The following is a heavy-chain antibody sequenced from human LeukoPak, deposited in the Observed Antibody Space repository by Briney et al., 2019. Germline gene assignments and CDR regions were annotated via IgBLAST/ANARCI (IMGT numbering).Heavy chain of an antibody. CDR2: ISSSGST. D-gene: IGHD3-22*01. CDR1: GGSITGYF. J-gene: IGHJ3*02. Sequence: PSETLSLTCTVSGGSITGYFWSWIRQPAGKGLEFIGRISSSGSTNYNPSLKSRVTMSVDTSKNQFSLKLSSVTAADTAVYYCARDSDSSEAFDIWGQGTMVTVSS. V-gene: IGHV4-4*07. CDR3: ARDSDSSEAFDI.